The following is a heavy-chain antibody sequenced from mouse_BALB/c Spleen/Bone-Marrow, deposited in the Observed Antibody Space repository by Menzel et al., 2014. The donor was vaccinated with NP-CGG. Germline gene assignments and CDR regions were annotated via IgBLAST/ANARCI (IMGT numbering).Heavy chain of an antibody. D-gene: IGHD2-10*01. Sequence: VQLQQSAAELARPGASVKMSCKASGYTLISYTMHWVRQRPGQGLEWIGYINPNSGYTEYNQKFKDKTTLTADTSSNTAYLLLSSLTSEDSAVYYCARRVPYHFDYWGQGTTLTVSP. CDR3: ARRVPYHFDY. CDR2: INPNSGYT. V-gene: IGHV1-4*02. J-gene: IGHJ2*01. CDR1: GYTLISYT.